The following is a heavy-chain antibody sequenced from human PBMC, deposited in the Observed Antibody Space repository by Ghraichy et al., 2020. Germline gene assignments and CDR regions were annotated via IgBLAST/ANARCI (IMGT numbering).Heavy chain of an antibody. CDR1: GFTFSSYA. D-gene: IGHD3-16*01. V-gene: IGHV3-23*01. Sequence: GGSLRLSCAASGFTFSSYAMSWVRQAPGKGLEWVSAISGSGGSTYYADSVKGRFTISRDNSKNTLYLQMNSLRAEDTAVYYCAKGRVMISFGGPPQIPNCYSDLSGRGSLLTVSS. J-gene: IGHJ2*01. CDR3: AKGRVMISFGGPPQIPNCYSDL. CDR2: ISGSGGST.